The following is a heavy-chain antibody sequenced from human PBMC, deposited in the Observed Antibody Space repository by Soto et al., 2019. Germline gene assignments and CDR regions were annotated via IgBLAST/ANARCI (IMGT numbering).Heavy chain of an antibody. V-gene: IGHV3-21*06. CDR2: ISSRSSLI. J-gene: IGHJ5*02. Sequence: GSLRLSCADSGFSFSSHSFNWVRQAPGQGLEWVAYISSRSSLILYADSVRGRFVISRDNALNSLYLQMNRPRDEDTAIYYCVRERGEYDSGWYIDRWGQGTPVTVSS. D-gene: IGHD2-8*02. CDR1: GFSFSSHS. CDR3: VRERGEYDSGWYIDR.